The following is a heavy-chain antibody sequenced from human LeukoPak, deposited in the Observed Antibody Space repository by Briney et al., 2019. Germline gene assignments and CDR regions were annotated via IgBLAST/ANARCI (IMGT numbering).Heavy chain of an antibody. Sequence: ASVKVSCKASGYTFTSYDINWVRQATGQGLEWMGWMNPNSGNTGYAQKFQGRVTMTRNTSISTAYMELSSLRSEDTAVYYCARSTVTTFSYYYYGMGVWGQGTTVTVSS. CDR1: GYTFTSYD. D-gene: IGHD4-17*01. CDR3: ARSTVTTFSYYYYGMGV. J-gene: IGHJ6*02. V-gene: IGHV1-8*01. CDR2: MNPNSGNT.